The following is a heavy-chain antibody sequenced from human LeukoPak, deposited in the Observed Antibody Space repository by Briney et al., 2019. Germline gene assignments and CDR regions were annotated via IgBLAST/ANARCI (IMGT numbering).Heavy chain of an antibody. CDR1: GGSFSGYY. D-gene: IGHD4-17*01. CDR3: AIYGVDAFDI. Sequence: KSSETLSLTCAVYGGSFSGYYWSWIRQPPGKGLEWIGEINHSGSTNYNPSLESRVTISVDTSKNQFSLKLSSVTAADTAVYYCAIYGVDAFDIWGQGTMVTVSS. CDR2: INHSGST. J-gene: IGHJ3*02. V-gene: IGHV4-34*01.